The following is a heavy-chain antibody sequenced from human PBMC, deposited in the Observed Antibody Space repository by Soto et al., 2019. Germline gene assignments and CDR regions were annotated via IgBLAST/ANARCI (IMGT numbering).Heavy chain of an antibody. V-gene: IGHV3-73*01. Sequence: GGSLRLSCAASGFTFSGSAMHWVRQASGKGLEWVGRIRSKPYSYATAYAASVKGRFTISRDDSKNTAYLQMNSLKTEDTAVYYCTRWGDGYGYWGQGTLVTVSS. CDR1: GFTFSGSA. D-gene: IGHD5-12*01. CDR3: TRWGDGYGY. J-gene: IGHJ4*02. CDR2: IRSKPYSYAT.